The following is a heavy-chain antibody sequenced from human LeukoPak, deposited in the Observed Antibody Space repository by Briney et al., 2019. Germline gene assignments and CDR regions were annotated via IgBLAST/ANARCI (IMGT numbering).Heavy chain of an antibody. D-gene: IGHD3-22*01. Sequence: SETLSLTCAVYGGSFSGYYWSWIRQPPGKGLEWIGEINHSGSTNYNPSLKSRVTISVDTSKNQFSLRLSSVTAADTAVSYCARAWEPLSSGYYWSVPSFDPWGQGTLVTVSS. V-gene: IGHV4-34*01. J-gene: IGHJ5*02. CDR1: GGSFSGYY. CDR3: ARAWEPLSSGYYWSVPSFDP. CDR2: INHSGST.